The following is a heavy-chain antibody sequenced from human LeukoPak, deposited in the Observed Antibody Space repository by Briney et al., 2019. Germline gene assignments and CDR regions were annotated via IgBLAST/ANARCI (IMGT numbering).Heavy chain of an antibody. CDR3: ARGHGFWTY. V-gene: IGHV4-34*01. CDR2: INHSGST. CDR1: GGSFSGYY. J-gene: IGHJ4*02. D-gene: IGHD3/OR15-3a*01. Sequence: SETLSLTCAVYGGSFSGYYWSWIRQPPGKGLEWIGEINHSGSTNYNPSLKSRVTISVDTSKNQFSLKLSSVTAADTAVYYCARGHGFWTYWGQGTLVTVSS.